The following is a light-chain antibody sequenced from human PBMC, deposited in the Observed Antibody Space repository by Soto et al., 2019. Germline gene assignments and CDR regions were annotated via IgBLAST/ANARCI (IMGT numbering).Light chain of an antibody. CDR1: QSVSNNY. J-gene: IGKJ1*01. Sequence: EIVFTQSPGTLSLSPGERATLSWRASQSVSNNYLAWYQQKPVQAPRLLIYGASNRATGIPDSFSGSGSATDSTLTISRPEPEDFAVYYCQQYGSSGTFGQGTKVEIK. CDR2: GAS. V-gene: IGKV3-20*01. CDR3: QQYGSSGT.